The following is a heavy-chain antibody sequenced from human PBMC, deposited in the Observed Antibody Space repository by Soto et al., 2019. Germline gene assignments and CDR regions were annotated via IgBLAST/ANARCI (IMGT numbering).Heavy chain of an antibody. CDR3: ARWDYGYYARFDY. Sequence: QVQLVQSGAEVKKSGASVKVSCKASGYTFTSHDINWVRQATGQGLEWMGWMNPNSGNTGYAQKFQGRVTMTRNTSISTAYVELSSLRSEGTAVYYCARWDYGYYARFDYWGQGTLVTLSS. CDR2: MNPNSGNT. J-gene: IGHJ4*02. V-gene: IGHV1-8*01. CDR1: GYTFTSHD. D-gene: IGHD4-17*01.